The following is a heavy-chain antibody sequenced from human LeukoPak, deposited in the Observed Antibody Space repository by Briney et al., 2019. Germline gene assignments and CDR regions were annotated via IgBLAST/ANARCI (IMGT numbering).Heavy chain of an antibody. J-gene: IGHJ6*02. CDR2: IYTSGST. CDR3: ARASEEWLYSGMDV. Sequence: PSETLSLTCTVSGGSISSGSYYWSWIRQPAGKGLEWIGRIYTSGSTNYNPSLKSRVTISVDTSKNQFSLKLSSVTAADTAVYYCARASEEWLYSGMDVWGQGTTVTVSS. D-gene: IGHD3-3*01. CDR1: GGSISSGSYY. V-gene: IGHV4-61*02.